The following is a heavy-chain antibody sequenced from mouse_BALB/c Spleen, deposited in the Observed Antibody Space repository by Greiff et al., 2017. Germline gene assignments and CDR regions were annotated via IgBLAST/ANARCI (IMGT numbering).Heavy chain of an antibody. Sequence: QVQLKESGPGLVQPSQSLSITCTVSGFSLTSYGVHWVRQSPGKGLEWLGVIWSGGSTDYNAAFISRLSISKDNSKSQVFFKMNSLQADDTAIYYCARNPYGNRLWYFDVWGAGTTVTVSS. CDR2: IWSGGST. D-gene: IGHD2-1*01. J-gene: IGHJ1*01. V-gene: IGHV2-4-1*01. CDR1: GFSLTSYG. CDR3: ARNPYGNRLWYFDV.